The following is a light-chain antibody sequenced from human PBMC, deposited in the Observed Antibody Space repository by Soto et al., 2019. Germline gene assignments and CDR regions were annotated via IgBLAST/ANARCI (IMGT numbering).Light chain of an antibody. CDR2: GAS. CDR1: QSVSTNY. J-gene: IGKJ1*01. Sequence: VLTQSPGPLSLSPGERATLSCRASQSVSTNYLAWYQQKPGQAPRLLIYGASRRATGIPDRFGGSGSGTDFTLTISSLEPADSAVYYCQQYGTSPWTFDQGTKVEIK. V-gene: IGKV3-20*01. CDR3: QQYGTSPWT.